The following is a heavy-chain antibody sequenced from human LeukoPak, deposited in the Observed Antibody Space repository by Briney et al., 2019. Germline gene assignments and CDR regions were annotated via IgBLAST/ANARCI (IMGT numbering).Heavy chain of an antibody. V-gene: IGHV1-18*01. CDR1: GYTFTSYG. Sequence: ASVTVSCMSSGYTFTSYGISWVRPAPGQGVAWMGWISAYNGNTNYAQKLQGRVTMTTDTSTSTAYMEPRSLRSDDTAVYYCARDVGGAAYYYYYGMDVWGQGTTVTVSS. CDR2: ISAYNGNT. J-gene: IGHJ6*02. CDR3: ARDVGGAAYYYYYGMDV. D-gene: IGHD2-15*01.